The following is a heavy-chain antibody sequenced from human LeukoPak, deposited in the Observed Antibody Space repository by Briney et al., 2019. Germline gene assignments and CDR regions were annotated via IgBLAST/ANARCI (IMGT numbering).Heavy chain of an antibody. Sequence: GGSLRLSSAASGFTFSSYGMHWVRQAPGKGLEWVAFIWYDGSNKYYADSVKGRLTISRDNSKNTLYLQMNSLRAEDTAVYYCAGSYDTSGYFDYWGQGTLVTVSS. J-gene: IGHJ4*02. D-gene: IGHD3-22*01. CDR1: GFTFSSYG. V-gene: IGHV3-30*02. CDR3: AGSYDTSGYFDY. CDR2: IWYDGSNK.